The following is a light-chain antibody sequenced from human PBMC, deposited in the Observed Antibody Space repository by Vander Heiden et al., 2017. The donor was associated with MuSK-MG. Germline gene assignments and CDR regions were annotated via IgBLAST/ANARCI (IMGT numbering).Light chain of an antibody. Sequence: ILMTQSPLSLPVTPGEPASISCRSSQSLLYDNGYNYVDWYVQKPGQSPQVLIYLVSNRASGVPDRFSGRGSGRDFTLTISRVEPEDVGVYYCMQALKTPCTFGQGTRLEIK. V-gene: IGKV2-28*01. CDR2: LVS. CDR1: QSLLYDNGYNY. J-gene: IGKJ5*01. CDR3: MQALKTPCT.